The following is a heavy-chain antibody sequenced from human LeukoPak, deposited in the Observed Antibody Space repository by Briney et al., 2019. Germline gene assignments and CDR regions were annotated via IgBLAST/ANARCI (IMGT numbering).Heavy chain of an antibody. CDR3: ARGRPPYCSSTSCYRRELYYMDV. CDR1: GASLGVNS. J-gene: IGHJ6*03. D-gene: IGHD2-2*01. CDR2: INLIGST. V-gene: IGHV4-34*01. Sequence: SQSLSLTWAVYGASLGVNSWGWIRHPPGKGLGWVGEINLIGSTTSNPSLKSRVPISVGTSKIQFSLKLSSVTAADTAVYYGARGRPPYCSSTSCYRRELYYMDVGGKGTTVSVSS.